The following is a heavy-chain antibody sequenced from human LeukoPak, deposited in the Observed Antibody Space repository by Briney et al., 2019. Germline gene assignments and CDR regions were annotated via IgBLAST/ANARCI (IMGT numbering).Heavy chain of an antibody. Sequence: PGRSLRLSCAASGFTFSSYAMHWVRQAPGKGLEWVAVISYDGSNKYYADSVKGRFTISRDNSKNTLYLQMNSLRAEDTAVYYCARDPRITMIVVVIRSLFDYWGQGTLVTVSS. D-gene: IGHD3-22*01. CDR3: ARDPRITMIVVVIRSLFDY. J-gene: IGHJ4*02. CDR1: GFTFSSYA. V-gene: IGHV3-30-3*01. CDR2: ISYDGSNK.